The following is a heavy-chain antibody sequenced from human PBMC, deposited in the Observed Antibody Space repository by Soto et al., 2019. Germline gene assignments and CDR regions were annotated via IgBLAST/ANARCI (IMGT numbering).Heavy chain of an antibody. CDR2: IIPIFGTA. Sequence: SVEVSCKASGGTFSSYAISWVRQAPGQGLEWMGGIIPIFGTANYAQKFQGRVTITADESTSTAYMELSSLRSEDTAVYYCASSGGSCYSKLCWFDPWGQGTLVTVSS. V-gene: IGHV1-69*13. D-gene: IGHD2-15*01. J-gene: IGHJ5*02. CDR3: ASSGGSCYSKLCWFDP. CDR1: GGTFSSYA.